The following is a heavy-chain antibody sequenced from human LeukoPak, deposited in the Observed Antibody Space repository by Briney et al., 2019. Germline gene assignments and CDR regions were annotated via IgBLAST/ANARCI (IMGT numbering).Heavy chain of an antibody. J-gene: IGHJ5*02. CDR2: IYTSGST. CDR1: GGSISSGSYY. V-gene: IGHV4-61*02. CDR3: ARVLIAARPYWFDP. Sequence: SETLSLTCTVSGGSISSGSYYWSWIRQPAGKGLEWIGRIYTSGSTNYNPSLKSRVTISVDTSKNQFSLKLSSVTAADTAVYYCARVLIAARPYWFDPWGQGTLVTVSS. D-gene: IGHD6-6*01.